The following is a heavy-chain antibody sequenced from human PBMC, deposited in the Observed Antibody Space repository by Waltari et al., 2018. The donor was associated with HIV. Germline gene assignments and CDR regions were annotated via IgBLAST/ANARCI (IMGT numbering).Heavy chain of an antibody. J-gene: IGHJ4*02. V-gene: IGHV3-74*01. CDR1: GFTSDLTFSSFW. Sequence: DVQLVESGGGLVQPGGSLRLSCVASGFTSDLTFSSFWMHWLRQVPEKGLVWGALINNDGTSTYDSNSVRGRFTISRDNAKNTLYLQMNNVRADDTGIYYCARSWSGSFDYWGQGALVSVS. CDR2: INNDGTST. CDR3: ARSWSGSFDY. D-gene: IGHD3-3*01.